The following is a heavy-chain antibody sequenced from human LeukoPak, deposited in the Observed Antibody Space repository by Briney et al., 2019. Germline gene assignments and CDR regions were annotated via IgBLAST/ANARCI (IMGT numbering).Heavy chain of an antibody. J-gene: IGHJ4*02. D-gene: IGHD3-3*01. CDR3: ATDRGWRTSGYYLYYFEY. V-gene: IGHV3-7*01. CDR2: IKHDGSEK. Sequence: GGSLRLSCAASGFTFSSYGMHWVRQAPGKGLEWVASIKHDGSEKYYVDSVRGRFTISRDNTMNSLYLQMSSLRAEDTAVYYCATDRGWRTSGYYLYYFEYWGQGTLVTYSS. CDR1: GFTFSSYG.